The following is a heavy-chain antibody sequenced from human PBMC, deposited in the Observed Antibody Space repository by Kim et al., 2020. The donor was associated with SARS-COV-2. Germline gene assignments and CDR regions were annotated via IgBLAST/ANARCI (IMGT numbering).Heavy chain of an antibody. CDR2: ISSSSSYI. Sequence: GGSLRLSCAASGFTFSSYSMNWVRQAPGKGLEWVSSISSSSSYIYYADSVKGRFTISRDNAKNSLYLQMNSLRAEDTAVYYCARDPSVLGRCSSTSCYTADYYYYGMDVWGQGTTVTVSS. CDR3: ARDPSVLGRCSSTSCYTADYYYYGMDV. CDR1: GFTFSSYS. D-gene: IGHD2-2*02. V-gene: IGHV3-21*01. J-gene: IGHJ6*02.